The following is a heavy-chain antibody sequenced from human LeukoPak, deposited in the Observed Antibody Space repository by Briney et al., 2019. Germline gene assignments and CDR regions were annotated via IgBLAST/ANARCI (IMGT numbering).Heavy chain of an antibody. J-gene: IGHJ3*02. CDR2: IYTSGST. V-gene: IGHV4-4*07. CDR1: GGSISSYY. CDR3: ARDQTYYDSSGYSLYAFDI. Sequence: SETLSLTCAVSGGSISSYYWSWIRQPAGKGLEWIGRIYTSGSTNYNPSLKSRVTMSVDTSKNQFSLRLSSVTAADTAVYYCARDQTYYDSSGYSLYAFDIWGQGTMVTVSS. D-gene: IGHD3-22*01.